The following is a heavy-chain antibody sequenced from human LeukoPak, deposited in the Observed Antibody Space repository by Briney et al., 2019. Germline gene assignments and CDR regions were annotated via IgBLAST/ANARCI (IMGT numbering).Heavy chain of an antibody. CDR2: LNEDGRTT. CDR3: ARDLGGRAGS. Sequence: LGGSLRLSCAASGFAFSRYWMHWVRQVPGKGLEWVSRLNEDGRTTTYADSVQGRVAISRDNNKNTLYLLMYSLRVDDTAVYYCARDLGGRAGSWGQGTLVTVSS. CDR1: GFAFSRYW. J-gene: IGHJ1*01. D-gene: IGHD1-26*01. V-gene: IGHV3-74*01.